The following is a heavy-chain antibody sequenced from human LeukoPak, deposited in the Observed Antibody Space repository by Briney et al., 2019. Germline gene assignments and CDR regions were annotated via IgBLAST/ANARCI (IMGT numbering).Heavy chain of an antibody. CDR2: IKQDGSEK. CDR3: ARALTYYDFWSGYLTGAFDI. J-gene: IGHJ3*02. V-gene: IGHV3-7*01. D-gene: IGHD3-3*01. CDR1: GFTFSSYW. Sequence: GGSLRLSCAASGFTFSSYWMSWVRQAPGKGLEWVANIKQDGSEKYYVDSVKGRFTISRDNAKNSLYLQMNSLRAEDTAVYYCARALTYYDFWSGYLTGAFDIWGQGTMVTVSS.